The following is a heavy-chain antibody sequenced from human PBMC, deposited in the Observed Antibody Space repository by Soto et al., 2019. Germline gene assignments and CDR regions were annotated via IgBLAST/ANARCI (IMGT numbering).Heavy chain of an antibody. D-gene: IGHD3-10*01. Sequence: QVQLVQSGAEVKKPGASVKVSCKASGYTFTSYGISWVRQAPGQGLEWMGWISAYNGNTNYAQKLQGRVTMTTDTSTSTAYIELRSLRSDDTAVYYCGLWFADRWWFDPWGQGTLVTVSS. V-gene: IGHV1-18*01. CDR3: GLWFADRWWFDP. J-gene: IGHJ5*02. CDR1: GYTFTSYG. CDR2: ISAYNGNT.